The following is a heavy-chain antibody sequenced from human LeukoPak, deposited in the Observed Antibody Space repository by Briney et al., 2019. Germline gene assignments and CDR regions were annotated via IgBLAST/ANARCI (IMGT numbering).Heavy chain of an antibody. CDR1: GGSISSYY. CDR3: ARQGVGYSGYGSKRYYSGMDV. J-gene: IGHJ6*02. CDR2: ISYSGST. D-gene: IGHD5-12*01. V-gene: IGHV4-59*08. Sequence: SETLSLTCSVSGGSISSYYWSWIRQPPGKGLEAIGYISYSGSTNYNPSLKSRVTISVDTSKNQFSLKLSSVTAADTAVYCCARQGVGYSGYGSKRYYSGMDVWGQGTTVTVSS.